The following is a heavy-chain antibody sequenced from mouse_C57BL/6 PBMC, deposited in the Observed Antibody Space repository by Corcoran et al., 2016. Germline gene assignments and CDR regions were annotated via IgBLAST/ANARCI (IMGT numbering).Heavy chain of an antibody. Sequence: QIQLVQSGPELKKTGETVKISCKASGYTFTTYGMSWVKQAPGKGLKWMGWINTYSGVPTYADDFKGRFAFSLETSASTAYLQINNLKNEDTATYFCARSKGLNWNPYFDYWGQGTTLTVSS. J-gene: IGHJ2*01. D-gene: IGHD4-1*01. V-gene: IGHV9-3*01. CDR2: INTYSGVP. CDR1: GYTFTTYG. CDR3: ARSKGLNWNPYFDY.